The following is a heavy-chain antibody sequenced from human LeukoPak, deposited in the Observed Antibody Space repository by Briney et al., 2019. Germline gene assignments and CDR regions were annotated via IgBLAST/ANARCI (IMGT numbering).Heavy chain of an antibody. Sequence: PGRSLRLSCAASGFTFSNYGMHWVRQAPGKGLEWVSVISFDGSAKYYADSVKGRFTISRDNSKNTLYLQMTSLRAEDTALYYCAKDRGEMATRGVDYWGQGTLVTVSS. V-gene: IGHV3-30*18. CDR2: ISFDGSAK. CDR1: GFTFSNYG. J-gene: IGHJ4*02. CDR3: AKDRGEMATRGVDY. D-gene: IGHD5-24*01.